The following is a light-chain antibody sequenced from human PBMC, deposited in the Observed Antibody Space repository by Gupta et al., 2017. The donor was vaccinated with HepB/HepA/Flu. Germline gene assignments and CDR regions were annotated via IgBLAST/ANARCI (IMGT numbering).Light chain of an antibody. Sequence: QSALLQPASVSGSPGQTITISCTGSSYDVGAYDFVSWYQQHPGKAPKLIIYDVTTRPSGVSDRFSGSKSGNTASLTISGLQAEDEADYYCCSYVATNTGMFGGGTKLTV. CDR1: SYDVGAYDF. CDR2: DVT. V-gene: IGLV2-14*03. CDR3: CSYVATNTGM. J-gene: IGLJ3*02.